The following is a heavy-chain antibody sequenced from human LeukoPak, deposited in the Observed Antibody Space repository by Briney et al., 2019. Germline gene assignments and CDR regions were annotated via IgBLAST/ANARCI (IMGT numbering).Heavy chain of an antibody. Sequence: KASETLSLTCTVSGGSISSYYWSWIRQPPGKGLEWIGYIYYSGSTNYNPSLKSRVTISVDTSKNQFSLKLSSVTAADTAVYYCARDRGRGGGHLFDYWGQGTLVTVSS. CDR1: GGSISSYY. CDR3: ARDRGRGGGHLFDY. CDR2: IYYSGST. V-gene: IGHV4-59*01. D-gene: IGHD3-10*01. J-gene: IGHJ4*02.